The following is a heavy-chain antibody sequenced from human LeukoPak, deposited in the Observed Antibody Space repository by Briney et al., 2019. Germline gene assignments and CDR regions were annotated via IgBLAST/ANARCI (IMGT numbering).Heavy chain of an antibody. Sequence: ASVKVSCKASGYTFTSYDINWVRQATGQGLEWMGWMNPNSGNTGYAQKFQGRVTMTRDTSISTAYMELSRLRSDDTAVYYCARGRLQNEDYWGQGTLVTVSS. D-gene: IGHD5-24*01. CDR2: MNPNSGNT. V-gene: IGHV1-8*01. CDR3: ARGRLQNEDY. J-gene: IGHJ4*02. CDR1: GYTFTSYD.